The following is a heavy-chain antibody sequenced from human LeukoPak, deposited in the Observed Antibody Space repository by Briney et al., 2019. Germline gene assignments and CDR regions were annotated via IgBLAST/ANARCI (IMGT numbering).Heavy chain of an antibody. D-gene: IGHD6-19*01. Sequence: PSETLSLTCAVYGGSFSGYYWSWIRRPPGKGLEWIGEINHSGSTNYNPSLKSGVTISVDTSKNQFSLKLSSVTAADTAVYYCARGGWAVAGTKYFQHWGQGTLVTVSS. V-gene: IGHV4-34*01. CDR3: ARGGWAVAGTKYFQH. CDR1: GGSFSGYY. J-gene: IGHJ1*01. CDR2: INHSGST.